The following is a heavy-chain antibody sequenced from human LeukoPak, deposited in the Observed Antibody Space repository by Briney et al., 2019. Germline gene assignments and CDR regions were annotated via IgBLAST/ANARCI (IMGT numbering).Heavy chain of an antibody. J-gene: IGHJ5*02. V-gene: IGHV4-39*07. D-gene: IGHD6-19*01. CDR1: GGSISSGNYY. CDR2: IFYTGNT. Sequence: PSETLSLTCAVSGGSISSGNYYWGWIRQPPGKGLEWIGNIFYTGNTDYNPSLKSRVTISVDTSKNQFSLKVNSVTAADTAVYYCARVVAGRRFDPWGQGTLVAVSS. CDR3: ARVVAGRRFDP.